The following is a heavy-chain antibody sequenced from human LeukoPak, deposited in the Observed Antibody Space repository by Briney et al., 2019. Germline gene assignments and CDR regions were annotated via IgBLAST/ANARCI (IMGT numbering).Heavy chain of an antibody. CDR3: ARDRPVVVVAATDDAFGI. V-gene: IGHV3-11*01. J-gene: IGHJ3*02. D-gene: IGHD2-15*01. CDR1: GFTFSDYY. Sequence: GGSLRLSCAASGFTFSDYYMSWIRQAPGKGLEWVSYISSSGSTIYYADSVKGRFTISRDNAKNSLYLQMNSLRAEDTAVYYCARDRPVVVVAATDDAFGIWGQGTMVTVSS. CDR2: ISSSGSTI.